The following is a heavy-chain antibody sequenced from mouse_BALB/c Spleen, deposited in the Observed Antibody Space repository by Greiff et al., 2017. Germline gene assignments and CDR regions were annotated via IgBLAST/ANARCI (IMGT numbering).Heavy chain of an antibody. V-gene: IGHV1-9*01. D-gene: IGHD2-1*01. CDR2: ILPGSGST. Sequence: VKLMESGAELMKPGASVKISCKATGYTFSSYWIEWVKQRPGHGLEWIGEILPGSGSTNYNEKFKGKATFTADTSSNTAYMQLSSLTSEDSAVYYCARGGNYVRYFDYWGQGTTLTVSS. CDR3: ARGGNYVRYFDY. J-gene: IGHJ2*01. CDR1: GYTFSSYW.